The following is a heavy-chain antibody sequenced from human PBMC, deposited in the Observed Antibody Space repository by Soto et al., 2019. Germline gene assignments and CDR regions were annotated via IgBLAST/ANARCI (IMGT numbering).Heavy chain of an antibody. CDR3: AREQICNVVKCSNWFDP. CDR1: GGTLNSYG. CDR2: IIPLYGTV. Sequence: SVKVSCKASGGTLNSYGISWVRQAPGQGLDWMGVIIPLYGTVNYAQKFQGRVSITADKSTSTAYMDLNSLRSDDTAVYFCAREQICNVVKCSNWFDPWGQGTLVTVSS. V-gene: IGHV1-69*06. D-gene: IGHD2-8*01. J-gene: IGHJ5*02.